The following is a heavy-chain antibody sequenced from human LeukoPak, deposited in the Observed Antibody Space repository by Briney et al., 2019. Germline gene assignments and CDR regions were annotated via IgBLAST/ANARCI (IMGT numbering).Heavy chain of an antibody. CDR2: IYYSGST. V-gene: IGHV4-39*01. D-gene: IGHD6-13*01. CDR1: GGSISSSSYY. CDR3: ARQQAAAGTGNWFDP. Sequence: SETLSLTCTVSGGSISSSSYYWGWICQPPGKGLEWIGSIYYSGSTYYNPSLKSRVTISVDTSKNQFSLKLSSVTAADTAVYYCARQQAAAGTGNWFDPWGQGTLVTVSS. J-gene: IGHJ5*02.